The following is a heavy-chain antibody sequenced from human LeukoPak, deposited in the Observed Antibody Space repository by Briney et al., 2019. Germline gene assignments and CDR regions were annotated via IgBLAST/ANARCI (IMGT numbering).Heavy chain of an antibody. CDR1: EFTFSSYS. D-gene: IGHD2-21*02. CDR2: IRSSSSSL. J-gene: IGHJ4*02. V-gene: IGHV3-21*01. CDR3: ARDGGDIAPDYLDY. Sequence: GGSLGLSCAASEFTFSSYSMNWVRQTPGKGLEWVSFIRSSSSSLYYADSVKGRFTISRDNAKNSLYLQMNSLRAEDTAVYYCARDGGDIAPDYLDYWGQGTLVTVSS.